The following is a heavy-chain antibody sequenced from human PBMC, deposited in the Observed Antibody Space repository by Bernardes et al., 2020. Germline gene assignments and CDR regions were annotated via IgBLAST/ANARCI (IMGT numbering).Heavy chain of an antibody. CDR2: IDHSGRT. V-gene: IGHV4-34*01. CDR3: ARGRQRRIQLIRGEFAHYHVDC. Sequence: SETLSLTCAVYGGSFSGFHWTWIRQSPGKGLEWIGEIDHSGRTWYNPSLKSRVTISRDTSKSQFSLNLSSMTATDTAVYYCARGRQRRIQLIRGEFAHYHVDCRGQGTLVTSSS. CDR1: GGSFSGFH. D-gene: IGHD3-16*01. J-gene: IGHJ4*02.